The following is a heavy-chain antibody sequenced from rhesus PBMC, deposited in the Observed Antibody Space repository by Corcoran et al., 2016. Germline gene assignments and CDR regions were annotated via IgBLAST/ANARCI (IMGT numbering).Heavy chain of an antibody. CDR1: GGSISSNY. CDR2: IRSCGNT. J-gene: IGHJ4*01. V-gene: IGHV4-160*01. D-gene: IGHD6-25*01. CDR3: ARDIAAAGIDY. Sequence: QVQLQQWGEGLVKPSETLSLTCAVYGGSISSNYWSWIRQPPGKGMEWIGRIRSCGNTNYNPSLQSRVIISIDPSKNQFSLKLSSVPAADTAVYYCARDIAAAGIDYCGHGVLVTVSS.